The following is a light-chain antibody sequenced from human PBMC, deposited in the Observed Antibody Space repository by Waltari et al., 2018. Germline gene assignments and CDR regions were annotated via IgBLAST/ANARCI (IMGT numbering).Light chain of an antibody. CDR3: YSKNCEGVQRV. Sequence: SYELTQPPSVSVSPGQSARITCTVDAFSMRCVCWYWQKSRQAPVLVIHENNKRPSGIPTRFSGSSSGTLATLTISGAQGDYEAVYYGYSKNCEGVQRVFGGGTKLTVL. CDR2: ENN. J-gene: IGLJ3*02. V-gene: IGLV3-10*01. CDR1: AFSMRC.